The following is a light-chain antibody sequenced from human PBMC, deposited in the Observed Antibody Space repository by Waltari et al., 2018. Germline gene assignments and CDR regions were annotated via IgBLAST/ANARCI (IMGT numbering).Light chain of an antibody. CDR3: SSFAGNNNVV. Sequence: QSALTPPPSASGSPGQSVTISCPGTSHDVGAYNYVSWYQQHPGKAPKLMIYEVSMRPSGVPDRFSGSKSDNTASLTVSGLQAEDEADYYCSSFAGNNNVVFGGGTKLTVL. CDR1: SHDVGAYNY. V-gene: IGLV2-8*01. CDR2: EVS. J-gene: IGLJ2*01.